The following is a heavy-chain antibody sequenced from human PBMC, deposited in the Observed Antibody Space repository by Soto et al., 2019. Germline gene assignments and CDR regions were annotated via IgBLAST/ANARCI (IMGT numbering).Heavy chain of an antibody. CDR3: ARVSGYYLPDY. V-gene: IGHV1-58*02. J-gene: IGHJ4*02. CDR2: VVVGSGNT. D-gene: IGHD5-12*01. Sequence: GASVKVSCKASGFTFSHSAMQWVRQARGQSLEWIGWVVVGSGNTNYAQKFQERVTISWDMSTNTAHMDLSSLRSEDTAVYYCARVSGYYLPDYWGQGTLVTVSS. CDR1: GFTFSHSA.